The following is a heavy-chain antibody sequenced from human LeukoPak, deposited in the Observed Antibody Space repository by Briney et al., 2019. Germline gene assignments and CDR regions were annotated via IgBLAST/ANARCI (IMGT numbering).Heavy chain of an antibody. D-gene: IGHD3-10*01. Sequence: SETLSLTCTVSGGSISSYYWSWIRQPPGKGLEWIGYIYYSGSTNYNPSLKSRVTISVDTSKNQFSLKLSSVTAADTAVYYCARGLGSGSYYHYWGQGTLVTVSS. CDR2: IYYSGST. CDR3: ARGLGSGSYYHY. CDR1: GGSISSYY. J-gene: IGHJ4*02. V-gene: IGHV4-59*01.